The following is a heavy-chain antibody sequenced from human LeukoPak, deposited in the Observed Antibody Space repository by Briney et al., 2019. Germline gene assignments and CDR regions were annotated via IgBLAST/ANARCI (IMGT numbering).Heavy chain of an antibody. Sequence: SGGSLRLSCAASGFAFNSYWMGWVRQAPGQWLECVANIKQDGSEKYYVDSVKGRFTISRDNAKNSLYLQMNSLRVEDTAVYYCAREDSIFSRAPPYYYMDVWGKGTTVTISS. CDR1: GFAFNSYW. V-gene: IGHV3-7*01. CDR2: IKQDGSEK. D-gene: IGHD6-13*01. J-gene: IGHJ6*03. CDR3: AREDSIFSRAPPYYYMDV.